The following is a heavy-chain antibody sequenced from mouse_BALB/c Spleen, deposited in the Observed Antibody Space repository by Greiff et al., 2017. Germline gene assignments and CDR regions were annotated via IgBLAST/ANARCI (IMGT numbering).Heavy chain of an antibody. Sequence: EVKLMESGGGLVKPGGSLKLSCAASGFTFSSYAMSWVRQTPEKRLEWVASISSGGSTYYPDSVKGRFTISRDNARNIRYLQMSSLRSEDTAMYYCAREFAYWGQGTLVTVSA. J-gene: IGHJ3*01. CDR3: AREFAY. CDR2: ISSGGST. CDR1: GFTFSSYA. V-gene: IGHV5-6-5*01.